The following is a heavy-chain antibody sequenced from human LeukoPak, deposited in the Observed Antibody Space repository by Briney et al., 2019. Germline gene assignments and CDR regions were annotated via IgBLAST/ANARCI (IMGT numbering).Heavy chain of an antibody. CDR1: GDSMNDYY. CDR3: ARVIRKYKYFDY. CDR2: ISYTGNI. J-gene: IGHJ4*02. V-gene: IGHV4-59*01. D-gene: IGHD1-1*01. Sequence: SETLSLTCTVFGDSMNDYYWSWIRQLPGKGLEWIGYISYTGNINYNPSLKSRVTISVDTSKNHFSLELSSVTAADTAVYYCARVIRKYKYFDYWGQGTLVTVSS.